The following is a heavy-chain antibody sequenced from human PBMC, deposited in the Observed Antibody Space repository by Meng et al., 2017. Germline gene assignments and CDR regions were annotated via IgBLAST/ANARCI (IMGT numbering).Heavy chain of an antibody. CDR3: ARVGSFLRDY. D-gene: IGHD2/OR15-2a*01. CDR1: GGSFSGYY. CDR2: INHSGST. Sequence: QVQLQQWGAGLWRPSETLSLTCAVYGGSFSGYYWSWIRQPPGKGLEWIGEINHSGSTNYNPSLKSRVTISVDTSKNQFSLKLSSVTAADTAVYYCARVGSFLRDYWGQGTLVTVSS. V-gene: IGHV4-34*01. J-gene: IGHJ4*02.